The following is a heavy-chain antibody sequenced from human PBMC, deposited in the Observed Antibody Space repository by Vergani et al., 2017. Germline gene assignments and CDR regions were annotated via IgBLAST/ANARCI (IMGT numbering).Heavy chain of an antibody. V-gene: IGHV1-2*02. CDR3: AADPDYYDSSVPESWFDP. CDR2: INPNSGGT. Sequence: QVQLVQSGAEVKKPGASVKVSCKASGYTFTGYYMHWVRQAPGQGLEWMGWINPNSGGTNYAQKFQGRVTMTRDTSISTAYMELSSLRSEDTAVYYCAADPDYYDSSVPESWFDPWGQGTLVTVSS. D-gene: IGHD3-22*01. CDR1: GYTFTGYY. J-gene: IGHJ5*02.